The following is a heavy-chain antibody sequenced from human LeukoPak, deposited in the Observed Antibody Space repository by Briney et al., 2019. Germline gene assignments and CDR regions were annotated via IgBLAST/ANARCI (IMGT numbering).Heavy chain of an antibody. CDR2: IYYSGST. D-gene: IGHD6-19*01. CDR1: GGSISSSSYY. Sequence: SETLSLTCTVSGGSISSSSYYWGWIRQPPGKGLEWIGSIYYSGSTYYNPSLKSRITISVDTSKNQFSLKLSSVTAADTAVYYCASLSGANSGWYFDYWGQGTLVTVSS. V-gene: IGHV4-39*01. CDR3: ASLSGANSGWYFDY. J-gene: IGHJ4*02.